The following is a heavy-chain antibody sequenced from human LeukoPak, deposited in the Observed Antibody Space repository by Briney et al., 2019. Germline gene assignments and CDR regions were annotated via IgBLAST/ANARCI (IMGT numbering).Heavy chain of an antibody. CDR2: IYCSGST. Sequence: SETLSLTCTVSGGSISSYYWSWIRQPPGKRLEWIGYIYCSGSTNYNPSLKSRVTISVDTSKNQFSLKLSSVTAADTAVYYCARVYYDILTGYYLLDYWGQGTLVTVSS. D-gene: IGHD3-9*01. CDR3: ARVYYDILTGYYLLDY. V-gene: IGHV4-59*01. CDR1: GGSISSYY. J-gene: IGHJ4*02.